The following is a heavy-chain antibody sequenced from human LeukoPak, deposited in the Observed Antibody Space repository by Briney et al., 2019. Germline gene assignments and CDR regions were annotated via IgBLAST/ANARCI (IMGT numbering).Heavy chain of an antibody. Sequence: SDTLSLTCAVYGGSFSGYYWTWMRQPPGKGREWSGQINHSGGTTYNPSLKSRVTISVDTSKNQFSLKLTSVTAADTAVYSCARANSRWFGELSVPWFFDYWGQGGLVTVSS. CDR3: ARANSRWFGELSVPWFFDY. J-gene: IGHJ4*02. CDR2: INHSGGT. D-gene: IGHD3-10*01. CDR1: GGSFSGYY. V-gene: IGHV4-34*01.